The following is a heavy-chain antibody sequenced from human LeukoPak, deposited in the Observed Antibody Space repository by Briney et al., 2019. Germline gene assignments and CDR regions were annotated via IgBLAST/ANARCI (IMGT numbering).Heavy chain of an antibody. V-gene: IGHV3-21*01. CDR2: ISSISSYI. CDR3: ARDLGYYDILTGYSNPGFDY. D-gene: IGHD3-9*01. Sequence: GGSLRLSCAASGFTFSSYSMNWVRQAPGKGLEWVSSISSISSYIYYADSVKGRFTISRDNAKNSLYLQMNSLRAEDTAVYYCARDLGYYDILTGYSNPGFDYWGQGTLVTVSS. CDR1: GFTFSSYS. J-gene: IGHJ4*02.